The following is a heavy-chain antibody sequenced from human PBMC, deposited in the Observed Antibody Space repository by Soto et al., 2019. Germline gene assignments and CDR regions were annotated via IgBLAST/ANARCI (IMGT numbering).Heavy chain of an antibody. V-gene: IGHV1-69*12. D-gene: IGHD2-15*01. Sequence: QVQLVQSGAEVKKPGSSVKVSCMASGGTFSSYAISWVRQAPGQGLEWMGGIIPIFGTANYAQKFQGRVTITADESTSTAYMELSSLRSEDTAVYYCARDRPYCSGGSCYPSYFDYWGQGTLVTVSS. CDR1: GGTFSSYA. CDR2: IIPIFGTA. CDR3: ARDRPYCSGGSCYPSYFDY. J-gene: IGHJ4*02.